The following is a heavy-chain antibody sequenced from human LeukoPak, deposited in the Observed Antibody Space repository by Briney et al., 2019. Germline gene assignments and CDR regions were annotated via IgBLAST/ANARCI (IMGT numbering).Heavy chain of an antibody. J-gene: IGHJ4*02. CDR2: IDHGGST. CDR3: ANHADY. D-gene: IGHD1-14*01. Sequence: SETLSLTCAVYGGSLSDYYWNWIRQPPGKGLEWIGEIDHGGSTNYNPSLKSRVTISVDTSKNQFSLNLTSVTAADTAVNYCANHADYWGQGTLVTVSS. V-gene: IGHV4-34*01. CDR1: GGSLSDYY.